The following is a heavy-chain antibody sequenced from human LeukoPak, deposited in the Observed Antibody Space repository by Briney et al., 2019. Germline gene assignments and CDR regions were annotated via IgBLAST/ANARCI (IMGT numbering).Heavy chain of an antibody. J-gene: IGHJ4*02. Sequence: PGGSLRLSCAASGFTFNSYAMSWVRQAPGKGLEWVSGISGSGGSTYYADSVKGRFTISRDNSKNTLYLQMNSLRAEDTAVYYCALPRFGESHYWGQGTLVTVSS. V-gene: IGHV3-23*01. CDR2: ISGSGGST. D-gene: IGHD3-10*01. CDR3: ALPRFGESHY. CDR1: GFTFNSYA.